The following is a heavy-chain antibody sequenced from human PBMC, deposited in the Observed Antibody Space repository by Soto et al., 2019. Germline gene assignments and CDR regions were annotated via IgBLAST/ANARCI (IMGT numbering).Heavy chain of an antibody. CDR3: AGEKWLVSRNDPFDI. V-gene: IGHV1-46*01. J-gene: IGHJ3*02. Sequence: QVQLVQSGAEVKKPGASVKVSCKASGYTFIIYYMHWVRQAPGQGLEWMGIINPNGGSTTYAQKFQGRVTLTRDTSTNTVNMELSSLRSEDTAVYYWAGEKWLVSRNDPFDIWGQGTMVTVSS. D-gene: IGHD6-19*01. CDR1: GYTFIIYY. CDR2: INPNGGST.